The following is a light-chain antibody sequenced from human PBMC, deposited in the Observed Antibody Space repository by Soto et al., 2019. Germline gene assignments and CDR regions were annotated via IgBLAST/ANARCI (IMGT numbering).Light chain of an antibody. J-gene: IGKJ4*01. CDR2: AAS. V-gene: IGKV1-27*01. CDR1: QCINNY. CDR3: QKYNSAPPLT. Sequence: DIQMTQSPSYLSASVGDRVTITCRASQCINNYLASYQQKPGKVPKLLIYAASTLQSGVPSRFSGSGSGTDFTLTISSLQPEDVGTYYCQKYNSAPPLTFGGGTKVQIK.